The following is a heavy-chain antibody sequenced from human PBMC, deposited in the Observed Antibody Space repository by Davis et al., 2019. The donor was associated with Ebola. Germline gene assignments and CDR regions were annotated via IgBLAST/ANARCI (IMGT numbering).Heavy chain of an antibody. CDR2: INHSGST. CDR1: GGSFSGYY. J-gene: IGHJ6*04. CDR3: ARSGLSFGVVKYHYGMDV. Sequence: SETLSLTCAVYGGSFSGYYWSWIRQPPGKGLEWIGEINHSGSTNYNPSLKSRVTISVDKSKNQFSLKLSSVTAADTAVYYCARSGLSFGVVKYHYGMDVWGKGTTVTVSS. D-gene: IGHD3-3*01. V-gene: IGHV4-34*01.